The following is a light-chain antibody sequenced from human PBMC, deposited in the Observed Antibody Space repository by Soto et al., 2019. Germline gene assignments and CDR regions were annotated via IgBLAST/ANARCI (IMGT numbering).Light chain of an antibody. CDR1: SSDVGSYNL. V-gene: IGLV2-23*02. CDR3: CSYAGSSTYV. J-gene: IGLJ1*01. CDR2: EVT. Sequence: QSALTQPASMSGSPGQSITISCTGTSSDVGSYNLVSWFQQHPGKVPKLLIYEVTKQPSGVSNRFSGSKSGNTASLTISGLQAEDEADYHCCSYAGSSTYVFGTGTKVTVL.